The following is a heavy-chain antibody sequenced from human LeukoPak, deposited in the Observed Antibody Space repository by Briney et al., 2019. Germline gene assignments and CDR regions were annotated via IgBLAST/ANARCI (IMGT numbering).Heavy chain of an antibody. Sequence: SQTLSLTCTVSGGSISSGDYYWSWIRQPPGKGLEWIGYIYYSGSTYYNPSLKSRVTISVDTSKNQFSLKLSSVTAADTAVYYCAIDGVHYDFWSGATGGRYYYYYMDVWGKGTTVTVSS. J-gene: IGHJ6*03. CDR3: AIDGVHYDFWSGATGGRYYYYYMDV. CDR2: IYYSGST. D-gene: IGHD3-3*01. CDR1: GGSISSGDYY. V-gene: IGHV4-30-4*08.